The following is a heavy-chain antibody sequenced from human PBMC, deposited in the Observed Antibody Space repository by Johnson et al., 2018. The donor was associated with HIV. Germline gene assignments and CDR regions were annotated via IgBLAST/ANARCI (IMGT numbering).Heavy chain of an antibody. CDR2: ISSSGGTI. CDR1: GFTFSDYY. V-gene: IGHV3-11*04. D-gene: IGHD3-22*01. J-gene: IGHJ3*02. CDR3: ARDRGYWDAFDI. Sequence: QVQLVESGGGLVQPGGSLRLSCAASGFTFSDYYMSWIRQTPGKGLEWVSYISSSGGTIYYADSVKGRFSISRDNAKNSLYLQMNSPRAEDTAVYYCARDRGYWDAFDIWGQGTMVTVSS.